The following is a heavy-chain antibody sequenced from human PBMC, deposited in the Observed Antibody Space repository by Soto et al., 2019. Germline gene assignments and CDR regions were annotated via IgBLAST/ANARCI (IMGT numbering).Heavy chain of an antibody. V-gene: IGHV4-39*01. Sequence: QLQLQESGPGLVKPSETLSLTCTVSGGSISSSYYWGWIRQPPGKGLEWIGRIYYSGSTNYNPSLRSRVIISVDTSKNQFSRKLSSVTAADTAVYYCARRSPAAGTNWFDPWGQGTLVTVSS. D-gene: IGHD6-13*01. J-gene: IGHJ5*02. CDR3: ARRSPAAGTNWFDP. CDR1: GGSISSSYY. CDR2: IYYSGST.